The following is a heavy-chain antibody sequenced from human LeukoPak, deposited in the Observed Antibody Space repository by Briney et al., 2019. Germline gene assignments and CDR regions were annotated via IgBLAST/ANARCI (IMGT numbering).Heavy chain of an antibody. D-gene: IGHD6-19*01. CDR2: ISYDGNND. J-gene: IGHJ4*02. CDR1: GFTFICYG. CDR3: ARDLSGCYSVDY. V-gene: IGHV3-30-3*01. Sequence: RSLRLSCSASGFTFICYGMHWARQAPGKGLEWVAAISYDGNNDDDADSVKGRLTISRDNYKNTLYLQMTSLRTEDTALYYCARDLSGCYSVDYWGQGTLVTVSS.